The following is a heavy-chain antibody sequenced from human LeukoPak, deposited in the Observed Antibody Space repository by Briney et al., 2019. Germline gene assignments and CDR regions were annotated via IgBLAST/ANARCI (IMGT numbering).Heavy chain of an antibody. CDR2: IWYDGSNK. D-gene: IGHD2-2*01. V-gene: IGHV3-33*08. Sequence: PGGSLRLSCAASGLTFSSHWMHWVRQAPGKGLEWVAVIWYDGSNKYYADSVKGRFTISRDNSKNTLYLQMNSLRAEDTAVYYCARGSRVVPAAIDYYYYGMDVWGQGTTVTVSS. CDR1: GLTFSSHW. J-gene: IGHJ6*02. CDR3: ARGSRVVPAAIDYYYYGMDV.